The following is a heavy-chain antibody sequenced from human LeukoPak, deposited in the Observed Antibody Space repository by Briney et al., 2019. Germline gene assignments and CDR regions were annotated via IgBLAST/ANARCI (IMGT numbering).Heavy chain of an antibody. J-gene: IGHJ6*03. CDR2: IYYSGST. D-gene: IGHD4-11*01. CDR1: GGSLSSSSYY. Sequence: SETLSLTCTVSGGSLSSSSYYWGWIRQPPGKGLEWIGSIYYSGSTYYNPSLKSRVTISVDTSKNQFSLKLSSVTAADTAVYYCAREYSLDYYYYYMDVWGKGTTVTVSS. CDR3: AREYSLDYYYYYMDV. V-gene: IGHV4-39*01.